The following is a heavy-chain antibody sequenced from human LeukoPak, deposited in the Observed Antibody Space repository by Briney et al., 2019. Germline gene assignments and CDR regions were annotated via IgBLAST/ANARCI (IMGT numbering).Heavy chain of an antibody. D-gene: IGHD3-10*01. CDR1: GGSISSGDYY. CDR2: IYYSGST. CDR3: ARGSEHYYGSGSYSNWFDP. J-gene: IGHJ5*02. Sequence: SQTLSLTCTVSGGSISSGDYYWSWIRQPPGKGLEWIGYIYYSGSTYYNPSLKSRVTISVDTSKNQFSLKLSSVTAADTAVYYCARGSEHYYGSGSYSNWFDPWGQGTLVTVSS. V-gene: IGHV4-30-4*01.